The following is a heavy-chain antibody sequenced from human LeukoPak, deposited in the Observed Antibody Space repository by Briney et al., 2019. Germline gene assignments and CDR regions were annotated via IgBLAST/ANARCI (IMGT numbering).Heavy chain of an antibody. D-gene: IGHD1-20*01. V-gene: IGHV3-23*01. CDR2: ISGSDSST. J-gene: IGHJ4*02. CDR3: AKDRYNWNYYDY. Sequence: GGSLRLSCAASGFTFSRYAMSWVRQAPGKGLEWVSVISGSDSSTYYAESVKGRFTISRDNSKNTLYLQMNSLRAEDTAVYYCAKDRYNWNYYDYWGQGTLVTVSS. CDR1: GFTFSRYA.